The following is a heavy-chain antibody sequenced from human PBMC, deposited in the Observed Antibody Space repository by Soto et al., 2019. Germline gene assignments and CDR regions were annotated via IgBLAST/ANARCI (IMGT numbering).Heavy chain of an antibody. CDR1: GFTFSSYW. Sequence: GGSLRLSCAASGFTFSSYWMSWVRQAPGKGLEWVANIKQDGSEKYYVDSVKGRFTISRDNAKNSLYLQMNSLRAEDTAVYYCAREGPRGDYYGSGSYYDGMDVWGQGTTVTVSS. V-gene: IGHV3-7*01. CDR2: IKQDGSEK. D-gene: IGHD3-10*01. J-gene: IGHJ6*02. CDR3: AREGPRGDYYGSGSYYDGMDV.